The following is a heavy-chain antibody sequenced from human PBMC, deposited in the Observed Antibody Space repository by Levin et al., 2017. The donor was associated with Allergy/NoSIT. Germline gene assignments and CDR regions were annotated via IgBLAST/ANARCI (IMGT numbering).Heavy chain of an antibody. Sequence: GGSLRLSCAASGFTIKNYDMNWVRQAPGKGLEWVSSLSGSGGRTYYAESVKGRFTISRDNSKNTLILHMNSLRVEDTAFYYCAKEMNTDAAFDLWGQGTMVTVSS. D-gene: IGHD4-17*01. J-gene: IGHJ3*01. V-gene: IGHV3-23*01. CDR3: AKEMNTDAAFDL. CDR1: GFTIKNYD. CDR2: LSGSGGRT.